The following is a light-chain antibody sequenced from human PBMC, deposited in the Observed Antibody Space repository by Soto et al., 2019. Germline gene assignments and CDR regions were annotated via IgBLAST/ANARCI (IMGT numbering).Light chain of an antibody. CDR2: DAS. Sequence: EIVLTQSPATLSLSPGERATLSCRASQSVSTYLAWYQQKPGQAPRHLIYDASNRATGIPARFSGSGSGTDFTLTISSLEPEDFAVYYCQHRSNWPRTFGQGTKLEIK. V-gene: IGKV3-11*01. CDR1: QSVSTY. J-gene: IGKJ2*01. CDR3: QHRSNWPRT.